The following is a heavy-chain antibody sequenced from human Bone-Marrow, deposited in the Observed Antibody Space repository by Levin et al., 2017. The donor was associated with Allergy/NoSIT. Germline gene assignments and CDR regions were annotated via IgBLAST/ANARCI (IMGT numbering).Heavy chain of an antibody. CDR3: TSTVFTPNLDS. J-gene: IGHJ4*02. D-gene: IGHD3-22*01. V-gene: IGHV1-2*02. CDR1: GYTFTGYH. CDR2: MNPNNSDT. Sequence: ASVKVPCQTSGYTFTGYHMHWVRQAPGQGLEWMGWMNPNNSDTKYAQKFQGRVTMTRDTSFNTAYMELSSLRSDDTAVYFCTSTVFTPNLDSWGQGTLVTVSS.